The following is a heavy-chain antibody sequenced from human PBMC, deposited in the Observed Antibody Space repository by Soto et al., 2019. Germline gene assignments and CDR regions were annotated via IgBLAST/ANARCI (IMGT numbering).Heavy chain of an antibody. CDR3: AREYYYDSSGYYDNWFDP. CDR1: GGSISSYY. J-gene: IGHJ5*02. V-gene: IGHV4-59*01. CDR2: IYYSGST. Sequence: ETLSLTCTVPGGSISSYYWSWIRQPPGKGLEWIGYIYYSGSTNYNPSLKSRVTISVDTSKNQFSLKLSSVTAADTAVYYCAREYYYDSSGYYDNWFDPWGQGTLVTVSS. D-gene: IGHD3-22*01.